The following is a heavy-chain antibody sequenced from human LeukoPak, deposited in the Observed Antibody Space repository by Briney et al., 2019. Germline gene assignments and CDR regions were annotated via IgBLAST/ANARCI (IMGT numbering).Heavy chain of an antibody. Sequence: GGSLRLSCAASGFTFSTCAMSWVRQAPGKGLDWVSGISGSGDNTYYADSVKGRFTISRDNSKNTLYLQMNSLRAEDTAVYFCAKSRNGFNSGDYWGQGTLVTVSS. J-gene: IGHJ4*02. CDR1: GFTFSTCA. CDR3: AKSRNGFNSGDY. CDR2: ISGSGDNT. V-gene: IGHV3-23*01. D-gene: IGHD5-24*01.